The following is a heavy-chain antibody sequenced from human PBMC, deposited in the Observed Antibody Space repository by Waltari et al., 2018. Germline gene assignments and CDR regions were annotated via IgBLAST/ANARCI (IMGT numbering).Heavy chain of an antibody. CDR3: ASDRGRGLYLDS. Sequence: QVQLQESGPGLVKPSGTLSLPCTVSGDSISNNFFWRWVRQSPGKGLEWIGQVHQSGRSNYNPALESRVTVSMDTSKNQFSLRVTSVTAADTAIYYCASDRGRGLYLDSWGQGTLVTVSP. D-gene: IGHD2-15*01. CDR2: VHQSGRS. CDR1: GDSISNNFF. J-gene: IGHJ4*02. V-gene: IGHV4-4*02.